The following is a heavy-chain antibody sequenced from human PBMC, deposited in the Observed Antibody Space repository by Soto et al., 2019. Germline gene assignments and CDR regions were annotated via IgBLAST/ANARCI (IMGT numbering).Heavy chain of an antibody. Sequence: QVQLQESGPGLVKPSETLSLTCTVSGCSISSYYWSWIRQPPGKGLEWIGYSYYSGSTNYNPSLKIRVTISVDTSTNQFSLKLSSVTAADTAVYYCARRYGGSIDYWGQGTLVTVSS. CDR1: GCSISSYY. D-gene: IGHD2-15*01. V-gene: IGHV4-59*08. CDR2: SYYSGST. J-gene: IGHJ4*02. CDR3: ARRYGGSIDY.